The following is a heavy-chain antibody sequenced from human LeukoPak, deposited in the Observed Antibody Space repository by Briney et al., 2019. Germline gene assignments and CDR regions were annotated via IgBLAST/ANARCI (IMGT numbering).Heavy chain of an antibody. CDR1: GYTFTSYY. J-gene: IGHJ6*02. CDR3: ARDSGNGMDV. Sequence: ASVKVSCKGTGYTFTSYYMHWVRQPPGQGLEWMGIIDPSGGSTSYAQKFQGRVTMTRDTSTRTVYMELSSLRSEDTAVYYCARDSGNGMDVWGQGTTVTVSS. V-gene: IGHV1-46*01. CDR2: IDPSGGST.